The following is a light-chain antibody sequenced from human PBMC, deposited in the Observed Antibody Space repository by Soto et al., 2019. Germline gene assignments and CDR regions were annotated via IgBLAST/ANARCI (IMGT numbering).Light chain of an antibody. J-gene: IGKJ2*01. CDR2: DAS. CDR1: QSVSNSY. Sequence: EIVLTQSPATLSLSPGERATLSCGASQSVSNSYLAWYQQKPGLAPRLLIYDASSSATGIPDRFSGSGSGTDFTITISRLEPEDFAVYYCQQYGSSPPYTFGQGTKLEIK. CDR3: QQYGSSPPYT. V-gene: IGKV3D-20*01.